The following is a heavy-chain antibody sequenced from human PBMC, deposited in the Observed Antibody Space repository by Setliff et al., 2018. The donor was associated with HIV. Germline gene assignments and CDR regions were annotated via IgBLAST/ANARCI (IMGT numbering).Heavy chain of an antibody. CDR2: IHTSGST. CDR3: ASSSGCSWPAPFDN. V-gene: IGHV4-61*02. CDR1: GGSISSDSYS. D-gene: IGHD6-19*01. J-gene: IGHJ5*02. Sequence: PSETLSLTCTVSGGSISSDSYSWTWIRQPAGEGLEWIGRIHTSGSTNYNPPPKSRVTISVDTSKNQFSLKLSALTAADTAVYDCASSSGCSWPAPFDNWGQGTRVTVSS.